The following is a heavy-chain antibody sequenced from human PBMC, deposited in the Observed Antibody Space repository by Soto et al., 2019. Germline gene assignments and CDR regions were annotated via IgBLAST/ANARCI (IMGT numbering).Heavy chain of an antibody. Sequence: ASVKVSCKASGYTFTSYGIHWVRQAPGQRLAWMGWINAANGDTKYSPKVQGRVTITRDTSASTAYMELSSVRSEDTAVYYCVRRHVSATGIDWFDPWGQGTLVTVSS. D-gene: IGHD6-13*01. V-gene: IGHV1-3*01. J-gene: IGHJ5*02. CDR2: INAANGDT. CDR3: VRRHVSATGIDWFDP. CDR1: GYTFTSYG.